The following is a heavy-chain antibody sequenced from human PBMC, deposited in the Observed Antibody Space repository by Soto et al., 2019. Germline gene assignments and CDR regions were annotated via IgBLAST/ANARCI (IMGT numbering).Heavy chain of an antibody. V-gene: IGHV3-48*02. CDR3: ARDHGSVGRSSRKYGMDV. CDR1: GFTFSSDS. D-gene: IGHD3-10*01. CDR2: ISSSSSTI. Sequence: HPGGSLRLSCAASGFTFSSDSMNWVRQAPGKGLEWVSYISSSSSTIYYADSVKGRFTISRDNAKNSLYLQMNSLRDEDTAVYYCARDHGSVGRSSRKYGMDVWGQGTTVTVSS. J-gene: IGHJ6*02.